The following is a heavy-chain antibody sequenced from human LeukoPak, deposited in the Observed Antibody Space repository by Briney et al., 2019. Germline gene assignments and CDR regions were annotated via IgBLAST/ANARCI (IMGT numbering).Heavy chain of an antibody. Sequence: SQTLSLTCAVSGGSISSGGYSWSWIRQPPGKGLVWIGYIYHSGSTYYNPSLKSRVTISVDRSKNQFSLKLSSVTAADTAVYYCARVVVITTDWYFDLWGRGTLVTVSS. D-gene: IGHD3-22*01. J-gene: IGHJ2*01. CDR1: GGSISSGGYS. CDR2: IYHSGST. CDR3: ARVVVITTDWYFDL. V-gene: IGHV4-30-2*01.